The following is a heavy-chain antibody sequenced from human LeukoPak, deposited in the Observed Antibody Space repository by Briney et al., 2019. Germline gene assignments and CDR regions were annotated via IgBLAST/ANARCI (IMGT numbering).Heavy chain of an antibody. J-gene: IGHJ4*02. CDR3: ARRAGAYSHPYDY. D-gene: IGHD4/OR15-4a*01. CDR1: GFTVSSNY. V-gene: IGHV3-53*01. Sequence: PGGPLRLSCAASGFTVSSNYMSWVRQAPGKGLEWVSFIYSGTTHYSDSVKGQFTISRDNSKNTLYLQMNSLRAEDTAVYYCARRAGAYSHPYDYWGQGTLVTVSS. CDR2: IYSGTT.